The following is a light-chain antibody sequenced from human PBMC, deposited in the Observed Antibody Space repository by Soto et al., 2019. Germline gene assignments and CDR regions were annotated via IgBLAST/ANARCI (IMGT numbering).Light chain of an antibody. J-gene: IGKJ1*01. CDR3: QQYSSSPAT. V-gene: IGKV3-20*01. Sequence: EIVLTQSPGTLSLSPGERATLSCRASQSVRSSHLAWYQQKPGQAPRLLIHGASSRATGIPDRFSGSGSGTDFTLTISRLEPEDFAVYSCQQYSSSPATFGQGTKVEI. CDR1: QSVRSSH. CDR2: GAS.